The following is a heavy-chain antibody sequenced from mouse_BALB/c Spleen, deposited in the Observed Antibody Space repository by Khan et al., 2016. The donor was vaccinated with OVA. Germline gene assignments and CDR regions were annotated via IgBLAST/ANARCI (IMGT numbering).Heavy chain of an antibody. Sequence: QVQLKQSGAELVKPGASVRLSCKASGYTFTNYYLYWVKQRPGHGLEWIGDINPSNGGTNFNEKFKNKVTLTVDKSSSTAYMQLSSLTSEDSAVYYCSRSRYDTFAYWGQGTLVTVST. CDR2: INPSNGGT. CDR3: SRSRYDTFAY. D-gene: IGHD2-3*01. CDR1: GYTFTNYY. V-gene: IGHV1S81*02. J-gene: IGHJ3*01.